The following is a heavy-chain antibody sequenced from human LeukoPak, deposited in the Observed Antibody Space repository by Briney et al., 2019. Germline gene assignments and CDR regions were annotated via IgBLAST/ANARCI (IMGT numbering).Heavy chain of an antibody. CDR1: GHTNNHDT. D-gene: IGHD3-3*01. CDR3: ASEVGYRSLGY. J-gene: IGHJ4*02. V-gene: IGHV3-43*01. Sequence: AGPPTLPCTATGHTNNHDTTHCPPQTPRKGLEWVSFITWKSHRTHYADSVKGRFTVSRDNSKDSLYLQMNSLRTEDTGLYHCASEVGYRSLGYLGQGTLVTVSS. CDR2: ITWKSHRT.